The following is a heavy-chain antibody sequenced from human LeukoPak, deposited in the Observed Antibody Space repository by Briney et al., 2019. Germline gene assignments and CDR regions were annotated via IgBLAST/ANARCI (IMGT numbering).Heavy chain of an antibody. J-gene: IGHJ4*02. CDR3: ASTYYYDSNAYYYWV. D-gene: IGHD3-22*01. CDR2: MYHSGST. CDR1: AYSISSGYY. V-gene: IGHV4-38-2*01. Sequence: SETLSLTCAVSAYSISSGYYWGWIRQPPGKGLEWIGSMYHSGSTYYNPSLKSRVTVSVDTSKNQFSLRLSFVTAADTAVYYCASTYYYDSNAYYYWVWGQGTLVTVSS.